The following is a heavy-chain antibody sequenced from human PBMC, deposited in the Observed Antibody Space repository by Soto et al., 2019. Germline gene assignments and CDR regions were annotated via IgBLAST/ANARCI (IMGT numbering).Heavy chain of an antibody. CDR3: ATMNGYFEY. D-gene: IGHD3-22*01. Sequence: LRLSCADSGFRFSSYSMSWVRQTPGKGLEWVAAITATGDRTYYADSVTGRFTISRDNSKKTHYLQMTSLRAEDTAMYYCATMNGYFEYWGQGTPVTSPQ. J-gene: IGHJ4*02. CDR1: GFRFSSYS. V-gene: IGHV3-23*01. CDR2: ITATGDRT.